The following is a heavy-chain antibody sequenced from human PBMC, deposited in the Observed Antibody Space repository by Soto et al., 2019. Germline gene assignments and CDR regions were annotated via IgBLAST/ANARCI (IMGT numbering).Heavy chain of an antibody. CDR3: TTDFCSGGSCYFDAFDI. J-gene: IGHJ3*02. CDR1: GFTFSNAW. V-gene: IGHV3-15*01. D-gene: IGHD2-15*01. Sequence: GGSLRLSCAASGFTFSNAWMSWVRQAPGKGLEWVGRIKSKTDGGTTDYAAPVKGRFTISRDDSKNTLYLQMNSLKTEDTAVYYCTTDFCSGGSCYFDAFDIWGQGTMVTVSS. CDR2: IKSKTDGGTT.